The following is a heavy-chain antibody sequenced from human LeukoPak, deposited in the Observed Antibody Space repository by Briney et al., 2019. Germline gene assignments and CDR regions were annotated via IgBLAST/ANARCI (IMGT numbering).Heavy chain of an antibody. CDR2: IYYSGST. CDR3: ARSRTGTTRFLDY. CDR1: GGSISSSSYY. D-gene: IGHD1-1*01. Sequence: SETLSLTCTVSGGSISSSSYYWGGIRQPPGKGLEWIGSIYYSGSTYYNPSLKSRITISVDTSKSQFSLKLSSVTAADTAVYYCARSRTGTTRFLDYWGQGTLVTVSS. J-gene: IGHJ4*02. V-gene: IGHV4-39*01.